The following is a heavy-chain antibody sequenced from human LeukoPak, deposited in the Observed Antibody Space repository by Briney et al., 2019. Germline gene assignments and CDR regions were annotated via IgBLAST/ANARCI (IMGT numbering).Heavy chain of an antibody. CDR3: ATDGSSTDDYYFDY. CDR2: INTNNGGT. CDR1: GYTFTGYL. J-gene: IGHJ4*02. V-gene: IGHV1-2*02. Sequence: ASVKISCKASGYTFTGYLLHWVRQAPGQGLEWMGWINTNNGGTNYAQSFQGRVTLTRDTAITTVYMELSRLRSDDTAVYYCATDGSSTDDYYFDYWGQGTLVTVSS. D-gene: IGHD2-2*01.